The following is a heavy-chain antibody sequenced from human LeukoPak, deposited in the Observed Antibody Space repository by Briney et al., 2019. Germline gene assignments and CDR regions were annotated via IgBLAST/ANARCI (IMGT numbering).Heavy chain of an antibody. Sequence: SETLSLTCAIYSESFSGYFWSWIRQPPGKGLEWIGEINYSGSTNYNPSLKSRVTISVDTSKNQFSLKLSSVTAADTAVYYCARHLRRGQARYCYYYMDVWGKGTTVTISS. V-gene: IGHV4-34*01. CDR3: ARHLRRGQARYCYYYMDV. CDR1: SESFSGYF. J-gene: IGHJ6*03. D-gene: IGHD3-10*01. CDR2: INYSGST.